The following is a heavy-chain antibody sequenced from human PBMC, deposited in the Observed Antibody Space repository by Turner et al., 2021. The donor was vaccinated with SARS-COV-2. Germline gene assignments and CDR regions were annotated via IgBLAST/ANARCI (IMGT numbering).Heavy chain of an antibody. CDR1: GFTFDDYA. CDR2: VSWNSGTI. D-gene: IGHD4-17*01. V-gene: IGHV3-9*01. J-gene: IGHJ6*02. CDR3: AKDRGYGDYSQYGMDV. Sequence: EVQLVASGGGLVQPGRSLRLSCAASGFTFDDYAIHWVRQAPGKGLEWVSGVSWNSGTIGYADSVKGRFTISRDNAKNSLYLQLNSLRAEDTALYYCAKDRGYGDYSQYGMDVWGQGTTVTVSS.